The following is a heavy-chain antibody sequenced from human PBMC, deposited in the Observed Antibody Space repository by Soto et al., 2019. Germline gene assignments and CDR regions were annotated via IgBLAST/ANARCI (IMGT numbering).Heavy chain of an antibody. CDR1: GFTFSSYA. CDR3: LVTTSAMRFDP. CDR2: ISGSGGST. V-gene: IGHV3-23*01. Sequence: GGSLRLSCAASGFTFSSYAMSWVRQAPGKGLEWVSAISGSGGSTYYADSVKGRFTISRDNSKNTLYLQMNSLRAEDTAVYYCLVTTSAMRFDPWGQGTLVTVSS. J-gene: IGHJ5*02. D-gene: IGHD4-17*01.